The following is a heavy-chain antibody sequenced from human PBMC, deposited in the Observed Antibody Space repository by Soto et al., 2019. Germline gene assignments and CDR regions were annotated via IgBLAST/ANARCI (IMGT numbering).Heavy chain of an antibody. J-gene: IGHJ4*02. CDR3: ARETDEGPAPYYFDY. V-gene: IGHV4-34*09. Sequence: PSETLSLTCAVYGGSFSGYYWSWIRQPPGKGLEWIGEINHSGSTYYNPSLKSRVTISVDTSKNQFSLKLSSVTAADTAVYYCARETDEGPAPYYFDYWGQGTLVTVSS. CDR2: INHSGST. CDR1: GGSFSGYY.